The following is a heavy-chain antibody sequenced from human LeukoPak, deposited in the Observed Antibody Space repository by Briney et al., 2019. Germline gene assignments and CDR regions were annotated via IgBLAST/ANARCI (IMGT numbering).Heavy chain of an antibody. D-gene: IGHD4-17*01. Sequence: GGSLRLSCAVSGFTFSSYSMNWVRQAPGKGLEWVSYISSSSSTIYYADSVKGRFTISRDNAKNSLYLQMNSLRAEDTAVYYCARVHPHYGYYYYMDVWGKGTTVTVSS. CDR3: ARVHPHYGYYYYMDV. J-gene: IGHJ6*03. V-gene: IGHV3-48*01. CDR2: ISSSSSTI. CDR1: GFTFSSYS.